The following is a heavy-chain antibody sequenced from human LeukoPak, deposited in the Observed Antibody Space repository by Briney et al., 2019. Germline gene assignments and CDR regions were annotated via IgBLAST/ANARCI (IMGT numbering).Heavy chain of an antibody. D-gene: IGHD2-2*01. J-gene: IGHJ4*02. CDR2: ISWNSNSI. CDR1: GFTFDDYA. CDR3: AKAPSFQLISPYFDY. Sequence: GGSLRLSCAAPGFTFDDYAMHWVRQAPGKGLEWVSGISWNSNSIDYADSVKGRFTISRDNAKNSLYLQMNSLRAEDTALYYCAKAPSFQLISPYFDYWGQGTLVTVSS. V-gene: IGHV3-9*01.